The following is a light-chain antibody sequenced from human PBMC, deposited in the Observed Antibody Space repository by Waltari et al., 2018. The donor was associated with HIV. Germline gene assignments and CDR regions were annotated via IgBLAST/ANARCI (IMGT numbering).Light chain of an antibody. Sequence: QSALTQPASVSGSLGQSITFSCTGTSSDIGSYNYVSWYQQHPGKAPKLIIYDVTNRPPGFPNCFSGSKSGNTASLTISGLQAEDEADYYCTSFTSSSAWVFGGGTMLTVL. V-gene: IGLV2-14*03. J-gene: IGLJ3*02. CDR1: SSDIGSYNY. CDR3: TSFTSSSAWV. CDR2: DVT.